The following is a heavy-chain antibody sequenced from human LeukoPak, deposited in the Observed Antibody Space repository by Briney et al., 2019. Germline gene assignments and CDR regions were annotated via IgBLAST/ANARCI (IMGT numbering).Heavy chain of an antibody. CDR1: SGSINSYY. Sequence: PSETLSLTCTVSSGSINSYYWGWVRQPPGKGLEWIGRIYTTGTTQYNPSLKSRIAMSIDTSTNQFSLNLRSLTAADTAVYFCGRQGYIGAPYFLDFWSQGTLVAVS. D-gene: IGHD2-15*01. CDR3: GRQGYIGAPYFLDF. CDR2: IYTTGTT. V-gene: IGHV4-4*07. J-gene: IGHJ4*02.